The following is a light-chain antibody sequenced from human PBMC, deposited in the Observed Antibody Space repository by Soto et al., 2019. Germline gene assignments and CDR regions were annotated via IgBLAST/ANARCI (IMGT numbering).Light chain of an antibody. V-gene: IGKV1-39*01. J-gene: IGKJ5*01. Sequence: DIQMTQSPSSLSASVGDRVTITCRASQSISSYLNWYQQKPGKAPKLLIYAASSLQSGVPSRFSGSGSGTDFTLTISSLQPEDFATYYCQQSYSTGITLGQGTRLEIK. CDR1: QSISSY. CDR3: QQSYSTGIT. CDR2: AAS.